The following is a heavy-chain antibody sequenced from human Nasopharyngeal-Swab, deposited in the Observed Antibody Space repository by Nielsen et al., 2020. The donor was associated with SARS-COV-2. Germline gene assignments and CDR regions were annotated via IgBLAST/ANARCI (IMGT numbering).Heavy chain of an antibody. Sequence: GGSLRLSCTTSGFTFDDYAMSWFRQAPGKGLEWVGFIRSKTYGGAPEYAASVKGRFTISRDGAESIAYLHMNSLETEDTGVYYCARSVGSYYGQGAFDIWGQGTMVTVSS. CDR1: GFTFDDYA. V-gene: IGHV3-49*01. J-gene: IGHJ3*02. D-gene: IGHD1-26*01. CDR2: IRSKTYGGAP. CDR3: ARSVGSYYGQGAFDI.